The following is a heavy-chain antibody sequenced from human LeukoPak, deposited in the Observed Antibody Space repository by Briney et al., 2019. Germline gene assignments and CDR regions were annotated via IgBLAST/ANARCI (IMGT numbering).Heavy chain of an antibody. D-gene: IGHD1-14*01. J-gene: IGHJ4*02. V-gene: IGHV4-59*08. CDR2: IHNSGRT. CDR3: ARHGTISSESYFDY. CDR1: GGSVSSYY. Sequence: PSETLSLTCSVSGGSVSSYYWSWIRQSPGKGLEWIGYIHNSGRTNYNPSLKSRVTGFVDTSKNQVSLRLSSVTAADTAVYYCARHGTISSESYFDYWGQGALATVSS.